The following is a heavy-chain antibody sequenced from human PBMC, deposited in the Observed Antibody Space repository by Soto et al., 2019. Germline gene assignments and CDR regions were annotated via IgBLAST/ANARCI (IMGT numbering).Heavy chain of an antibody. D-gene: IGHD3-10*01. CDR2: ISHDGSNQ. J-gene: IGHJ5*02. V-gene: IGHV3-30*18. CDR1: GFSFSSHG. Sequence: QVQLVESGGGVAQPGRSLRLSCAASGFSFSSHGMHWVRQTPGKGLEWVAYISHDGSNQYYRDSVKGRFTISRDNSKNTLHLQMDSLRADDTAVYSCAKNRWGGELYLDPWGQGTLVTVSS. CDR3: AKNRWGGELYLDP.